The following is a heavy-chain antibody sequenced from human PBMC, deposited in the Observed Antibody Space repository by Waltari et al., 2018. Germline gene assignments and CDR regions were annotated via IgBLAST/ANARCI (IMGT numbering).Heavy chain of an antibody. CDR1: GGSISSTSYY. CDR3: ARPGRVGGGSLMGLDY. Sequence: QLQLQESGPGLVKPSETLSLTCSVSGGSISSTSYYWGWIRQPPGKGLEWIGSFSYDANTYHNPSLKSRITISVDTSKNQFSLQLRSGTAADTAIYYCARPGRVGGGSLMGLDYWGQGTLVTVSS. D-gene: IGHD2-15*01. CDR2: FSYDANT. J-gene: IGHJ4*02. V-gene: IGHV4-39*01.